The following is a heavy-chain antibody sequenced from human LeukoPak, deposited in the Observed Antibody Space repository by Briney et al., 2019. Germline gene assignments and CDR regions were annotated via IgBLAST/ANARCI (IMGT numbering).Heavy chain of an antibody. D-gene: IGHD6-13*01. CDR3: AKKGYSSSWLFDY. Sequence: PGGSLRLSCAASGFTFSSYGMHWVRQAPGKGLEWVAVISYDGSNKYYADSVKGRFTISRDNSKNTLYLQMNSLRAEDTAVYYCAKKGYSSSWLFDYWGQGTLVTVSS. CDR1: GFTFSSYG. CDR2: ISYDGSNK. V-gene: IGHV3-30*18. J-gene: IGHJ4*02.